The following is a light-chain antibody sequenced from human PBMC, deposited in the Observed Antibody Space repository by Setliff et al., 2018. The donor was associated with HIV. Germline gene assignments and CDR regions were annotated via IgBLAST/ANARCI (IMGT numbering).Light chain of an antibody. J-gene: IGKJ4*01. CDR3: QQRSDWPT. CDR1: QSVNTF. V-gene: IGKV3-11*01. CDR2: DAS. Sequence: IVLTQSPATLSLSPGERATLSCRASQSVNTFLAWYQQKPGQAPRLLIYDASNRATGIPARFSGSGSGTDFTLTITSLATEDFAVYYCQQRSDWPTFGGGTKVDIK.